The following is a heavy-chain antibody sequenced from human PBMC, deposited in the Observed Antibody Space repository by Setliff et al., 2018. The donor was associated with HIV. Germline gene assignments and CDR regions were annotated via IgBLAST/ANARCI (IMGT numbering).Heavy chain of an antibody. CDR2: VSSDGSSK. D-gene: IGHD5-12*01. J-gene: IGHJ4*02. Sequence: GGSLRLSCAASGFNFDDHGMHWVRQAPGKGLEWVSRVSSDGSSKTYADSVKDRFTISRDNAKNTLYLQMNSLRAEDTGVYYCHSGYDTEEQSYFDYWGQGTLVTVSS. CDR3: HSGYDTEEQSYFDY. V-gene: IGHV3-74*01. CDR1: GFNFDDHG.